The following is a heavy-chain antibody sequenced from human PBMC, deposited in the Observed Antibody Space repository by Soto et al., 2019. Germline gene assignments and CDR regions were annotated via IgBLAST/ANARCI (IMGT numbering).Heavy chain of an antibody. CDR1: GGSFSGYY. J-gene: IGHJ5*02. D-gene: IGHD2-15*01. CDR3: AREGYCSGGSCYWFDP. CDR2: INHSGST. V-gene: IGHV4-34*01. Sequence: QVQLQQWGAGLLKPSETLSLTCAVYGGSFSGYYWSWIRQPPGKGLEWIGEINHSGSTNYNPSLKSRVTISVDTSKNQVSLKLSSVTAADTAVYYCAREGYCSGGSCYWFDPWGQGTLVTVSS.